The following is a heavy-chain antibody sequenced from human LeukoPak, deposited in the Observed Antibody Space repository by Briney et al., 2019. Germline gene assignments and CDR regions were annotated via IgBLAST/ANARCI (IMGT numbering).Heavy chain of an antibody. CDR1: GGSISSYY. V-gene: IGHV4-59*12. Sequence: NPSETLSLTCTVSGGSISSYYWSWIRQPPGKGLEWIGYIYYSGSTNYNPSLKSRVTISVDTSKNQFSLKLSSVTAADTAVYYCARGISRTVTTRRCFDYWGQGTLVTVSS. J-gene: IGHJ4*02. CDR2: IYYSGST. CDR3: ARGISRTVTTRRCFDY. D-gene: IGHD4-11*01.